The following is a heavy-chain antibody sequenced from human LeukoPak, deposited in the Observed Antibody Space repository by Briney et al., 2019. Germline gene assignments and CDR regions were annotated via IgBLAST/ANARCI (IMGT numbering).Heavy chain of an antibody. CDR3: ARIQGYSYGSNWFDP. D-gene: IGHD5-18*01. CDR2: ISSNGGST. J-gene: IGHJ5*02. CDR1: GFTFSSYA. V-gene: IGHV3-64*04. Sequence: GGSLRLSCSASGFTFSSYAMHWVRQAPGKGLEYVSAISSNGGSTYYADSVKGRFTISRDNAKNSLYLQMNSLRAEDTAVYYCARIQGYSYGSNWFDPWGQGTLVTVSS.